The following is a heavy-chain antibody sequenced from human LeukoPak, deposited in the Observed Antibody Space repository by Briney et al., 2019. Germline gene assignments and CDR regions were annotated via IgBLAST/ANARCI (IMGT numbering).Heavy chain of an antibody. D-gene: IGHD6-13*01. CDR2: ICYSGST. CDR3: ASMSPDSSSWYGYGGDQPYFDY. Sequence: SQTLSLTCTVSGGSISSGGYYWSWIRQHPGKGLEWIGYICYSGSTYYNPSLKSRVTISVDTSKNQFSLKLSSVTAADTAVYYCASMSPDSSSWYGYGGDQPYFDYWGQGTLVTVSS. J-gene: IGHJ4*02. V-gene: IGHV4-31*03. CDR1: GGSISSGGYY.